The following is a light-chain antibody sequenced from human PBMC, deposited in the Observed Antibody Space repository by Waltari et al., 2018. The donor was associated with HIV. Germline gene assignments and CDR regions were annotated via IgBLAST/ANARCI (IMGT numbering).Light chain of an antibody. CDR2: DVN. CDR1: SSDVGGYNY. Sequence: QSALTQPRSMSGSPGQSVTISCTGTSSDVGGYNYVSWYQQHPGKAPKLMLFDVNKRPSGFTDRFSGSKSGNTASLTISGLQAEDEADYYCCSYADNYTWVFGGGTKLTVL. J-gene: IGLJ3*02. CDR3: CSYADNYTWV. V-gene: IGLV2-11*01.